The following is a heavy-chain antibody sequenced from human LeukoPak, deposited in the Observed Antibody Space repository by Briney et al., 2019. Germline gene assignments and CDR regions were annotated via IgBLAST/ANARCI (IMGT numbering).Heavy chain of an antibody. CDR1: GGSISSSSYY. D-gene: IGHD2-15*01. CDR2: IYYSGST. CDR3: ARLGCSGGSCYDHY. Sequence: SETLSLTCTVSGGSISSSSYYWGWIRQPPGKGLEWIGSIYYSGSTYYNPSLKSRVTISVDTSKNQFSLKLSSVTAADTAVYYCARLGCSGGSCYDHYWGQGTLVTVSS. J-gene: IGHJ4*02. V-gene: IGHV4-39*01.